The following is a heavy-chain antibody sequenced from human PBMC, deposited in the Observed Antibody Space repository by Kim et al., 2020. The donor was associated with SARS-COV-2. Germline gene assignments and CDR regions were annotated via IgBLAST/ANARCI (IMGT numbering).Heavy chain of an antibody. CDR2: ST. Sequence: STNHNPSLTSRVTISVATSKNQFSLKLSPVTAADTAVYYCARSSAAAVDYWGQGTLVTVSS. J-gene: IGHJ4*02. CDR3: ARSSAAAVDY. V-gene: IGHV4-59*01. D-gene: IGHD6-13*01.